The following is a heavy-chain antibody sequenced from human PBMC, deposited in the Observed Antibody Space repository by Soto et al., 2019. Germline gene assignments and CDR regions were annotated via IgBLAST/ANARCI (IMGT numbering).Heavy chain of an antibody. J-gene: IGHJ4*02. Sequence: ASVKVSCKAFGYTFTSYGIAWVRQAPGQGLEWMGWISTYSDSTNYAQTLQGRVTMTTDTSTSTASMELRSLTPDDTAVYYCAKDRTNTWSFDYWGQGTLVTVSS. V-gene: IGHV1-18*04. D-gene: IGHD2-8*02. CDR3: AKDRTNTWSFDY. CDR1: GYTFTSYG. CDR2: ISTYSDST.